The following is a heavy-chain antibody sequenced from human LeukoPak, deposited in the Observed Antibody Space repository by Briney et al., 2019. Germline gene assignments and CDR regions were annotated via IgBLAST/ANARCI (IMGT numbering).Heavy chain of an antibody. Sequence: GGSLRLSCAASGITLTYDWMSWVSQAPGKGLEWGGRIKSKADGETTDYAAPVKGRFTVSRDDSKNMVALQMNSLKTEDTAVYYCTKERYCASTTCPGAFDLWGKGTMVTVSS. D-gene: IGHD2-2*01. CDR2: IKSKADGETT. J-gene: IGHJ3*01. V-gene: IGHV3-15*01. CDR1: GITLTYDW. CDR3: TKERYCASTTCPGAFDL.